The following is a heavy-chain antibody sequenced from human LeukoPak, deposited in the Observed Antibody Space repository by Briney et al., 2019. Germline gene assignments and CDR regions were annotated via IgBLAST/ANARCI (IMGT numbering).Heavy chain of an antibody. J-gene: IGHJ3*02. CDR3: ARVSSASGAFGI. V-gene: IGHV1-2*02. CDR1: GYTFTGYF. D-gene: IGHD6-25*01. Sequence: ASVKVSCKASGYTFTGYFLHWVRQAPGQGLDWMGWINPNSGGTNYAQKFQGTVTMTRDTSISAAYMDLSSLRFDDTAVYYCARVSSASGAFGIWGQGTMVTVSS. CDR2: INPNSGGT.